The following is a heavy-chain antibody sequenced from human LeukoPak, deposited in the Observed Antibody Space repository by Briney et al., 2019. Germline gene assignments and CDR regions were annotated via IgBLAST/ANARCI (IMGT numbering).Heavy chain of an antibody. V-gene: IGHV1-18*04. J-gene: IGHJ4*02. Sequence: ASVKVSCKASGYTFTSYGISWVRQAPGQGLEWMGWISAYNGSTNYAQKLQGRVTMTTDTSTSTAYMELRSLRSDDTAVYYCARDSWILTGYSVDYWGQGTLVTVSS. D-gene: IGHD3-9*01. CDR1: GYTFTSYG. CDR2: ISAYNGST. CDR3: ARDSWILTGYSVDY.